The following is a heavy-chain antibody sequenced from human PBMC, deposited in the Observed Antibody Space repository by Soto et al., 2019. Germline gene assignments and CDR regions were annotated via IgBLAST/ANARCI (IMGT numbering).Heavy chain of an antibody. CDR2: IYYSGST. D-gene: IGHD2-2*01. CDR1: GGSISSSSYY. CDR3: ARHYCSSTSCYLNYFDY. Sequence: QLQLQESGPGLVKPSETLSLTCTVSGGSISSSSYYWGWIRQPPGKGLEWIGSIYYSGSTYYNPSLKSRVTISVDTSKNQFSLKLSSVTAADTAVYYCARHYCSSTSCYLNYFDYWGQGTLVTVSS. J-gene: IGHJ4*02. V-gene: IGHV4-39*01.